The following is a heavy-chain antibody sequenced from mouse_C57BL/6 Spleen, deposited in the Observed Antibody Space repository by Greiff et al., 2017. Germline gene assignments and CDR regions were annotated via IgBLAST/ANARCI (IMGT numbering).Heavy chain of an antibody. V-gene: IGHV1-59*01. D-gene: IGHD2-5*01. CDR3: ARNSKHLAY. CDR1: GYTFTSYW. Sequence: QVQLQQPGAELVRPGTSVKLSCKASGYTFTSYWMHWVKQRPGQGLEWIGVIDPSDSYTNYNQKFEGKATLTVDTASSTAYMQLSSLTSEDSAVYYCARNSKHLAYWGQGTLVTVSA. J-gene: IGHJ3*01. CDR2: IDPSDSYT.